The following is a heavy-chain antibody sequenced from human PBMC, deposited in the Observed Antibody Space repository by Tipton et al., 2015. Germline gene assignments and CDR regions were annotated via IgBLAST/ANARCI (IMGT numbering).Heavy chain of an antibody. J-gene: IGHJ4*02. Sequence: GLVKPSETLSLTCAVSAYSTSSDYYWGWIRQPPGKGLEWIGSISHSGNTYYNPSLKSRVTMSRDTSKNQFSLKLTSVTAADTAVYYCACQDYDSLTRDYQTVDYWGQGTLVTVSS. CDR3: ACQDYDSLTRDYQTVDY. D-gene: IGHD3-9*01. V-gene: IGHV4-38-2*01. CDR1: AYSTSSDYY. CDR2: ISHSGNT.